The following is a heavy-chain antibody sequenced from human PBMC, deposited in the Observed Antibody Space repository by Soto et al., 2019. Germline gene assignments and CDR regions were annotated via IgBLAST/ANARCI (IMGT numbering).Heavy chain of an antibody. D-gene: IGHD5-12*01. CDR3: ASWTQWLRDWCDP. J-gene: IGHJ5*02. V-gene: IGHV1-69*13. Sequence: SVKVSCKASGSTFSSYAISWVRQAPGQGLEWMGGIIPIFGTANYAQKFQGRVTITADESTSTAYMELSSLRSEDTAVYYCASWTQWLRDWCDPWGHGNLVTVSS. CDR2: IIPIFGTA. CDR1: GSTFSSYA.